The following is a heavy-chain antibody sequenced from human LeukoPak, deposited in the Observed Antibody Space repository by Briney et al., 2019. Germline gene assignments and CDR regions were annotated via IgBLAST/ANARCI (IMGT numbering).Heavy chain of an antibody. CDR3: ARDRVRGSSNPYFDY. V-gene: IGHV4-61*01. J-gene: IGHJ4*02. Sequence: SETLSLTCTVSGGSVSSGSYYWSWIRQPPGKGLEWIGYIYYSGSTNYNPSLKSRVTISVDTSKNQFSLKLSSVTAADTAVYYCARDRVRGSSNPYFDYWGQGTLVTVSS. CDR1: GGSVSSGSYY. CDR2: IYYSGST. D-gene: IGHD1-26*01.